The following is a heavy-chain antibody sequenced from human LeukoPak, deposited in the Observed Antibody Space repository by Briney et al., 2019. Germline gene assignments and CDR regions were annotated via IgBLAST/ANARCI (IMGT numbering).Heavy chain of an antibody. V-gene: IGHV3-48*01. CDR2: ISSSGTIV. J-gene: IGHJ5*02. Sequence: RPGGSLRLSCAASGFTFSTSGMNWVRQAPGKGLEWVSYISSSGTIVYYADSVKGRFTTSRDNAKNSMFLQMDNLRAEDTAVYYCASPFDGGNSSPGGWFAPWGQGTLVTVSS. D-gene: IGHD4-23*01. CDR3: ASPFDGGNSSPGGWFAP. CDR1: GFTFSTSG.